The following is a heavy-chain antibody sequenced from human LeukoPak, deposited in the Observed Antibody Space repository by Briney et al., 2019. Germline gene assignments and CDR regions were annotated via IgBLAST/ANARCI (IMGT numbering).Heavy chain of an antibody. CDR2: MNPNSDNA. D-gene: IGHD5-18*01. J-gene: IGHJ4*02. CDR1: GYTFTSYG. CDR3: ARNVRDTGAFDY. V-gene: IGHV1-8*02. Sequence: ASVKVSCKASGYTFTSYGISWVRQAPGQRLEWMGWMNPNSDNAGYAQKFQGRVTMTRNPSISTAYMELSSLRSEDTAVYYCARNVRDTGAFDYWGQGTLVTVSS.